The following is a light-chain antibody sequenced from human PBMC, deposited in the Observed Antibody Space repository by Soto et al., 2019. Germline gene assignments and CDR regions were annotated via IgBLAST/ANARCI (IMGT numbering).Light chain of an antibody. CDR3: QKYNSAPWT. CDR1: QSVGSN. J-gene: IGKJ1*01. V-gene: IGKV3-15*01. Sequence: EIVMTQSPATLSVSPGERATLSCRASQSVGSNLAWYQQKPGQAPRLLIYGASTRATGIPARFSGSGSGTEFTLTISSLQSEDVATYYCQKYNSAPWTFGQGTKVEIK. CDR2: GAS.